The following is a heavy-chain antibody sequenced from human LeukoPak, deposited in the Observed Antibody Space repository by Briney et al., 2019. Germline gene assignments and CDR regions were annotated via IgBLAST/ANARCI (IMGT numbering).Heavy chain of an antibody. V-gene: IGHV1-2*02. J-gene: IGHJ6*03. CDR2: INPNNGGT. CDR3: AIKTLGLLRKGGAMDV. Sequence: ASVKVPCKAPGYSFTDYDINWVRQATGQGLEWMGWINPNNGGTNYAQKFQGRVTMTRDTSISTAYMELSRLGSDDTAVYYCAIKTLGLLRKGGAMDVWGKGTTVTVSS. D-gene: IGHD5-12*01. CDR1: GYSFTDYD.